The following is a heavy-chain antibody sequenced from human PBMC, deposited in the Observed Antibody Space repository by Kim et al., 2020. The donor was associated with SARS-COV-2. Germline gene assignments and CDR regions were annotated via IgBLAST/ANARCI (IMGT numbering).Heavy chain of an antibody. J-gene: IGHJ4*02. V-gene: IGHV3-9*01. CDR3: AKAGYYEILTAFDY. CDR2: ISWNSGSI. CDR1: GFTFDDYA. D-gene: IGHD3-9*01. Sequence: GGSLRLSCAASGFTFDDYAMHWVRQAPGKGLEWVSGISWNSGSIGYADSVKGRFTISRDNAKNSLYLQMNSLRAEDTALYYCAKAGYYEILTAFDYWGQGTLVTVSS.